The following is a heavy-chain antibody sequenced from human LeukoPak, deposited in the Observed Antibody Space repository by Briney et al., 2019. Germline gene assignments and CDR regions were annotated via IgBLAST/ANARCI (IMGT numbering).Heavy chain of an antibody. Sequence: SETLSLTCSVSGGSISGTTYYWGWIRQPPGKGLEWIGNIYYTGSTYYNPSLKSRVTISVDTSKNQFSLKLSSVTAADTAVYYCARSPTIFGVVGGSAFDYWGQGTLVTVSS. CDR1: GGSISGTTYY. CDR2: IYYTGST. J-gene: IGHJ4*02. CDR3: ARSPTIFGVVGGSAFDY. V-gene: IGHV4-39*07. D-gene: IGHD3-3*01.